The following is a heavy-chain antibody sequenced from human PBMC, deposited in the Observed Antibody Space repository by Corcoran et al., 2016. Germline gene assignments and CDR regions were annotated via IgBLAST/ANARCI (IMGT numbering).Heavy chain of an antibody. Sequence: QLQLQESGPGLVKPSETLSLTCTVSGGSISSSSYYWGWIRQPPGKGLEWIGSIYYSGSTYYNPSLKSRVTISVDSSKNQFSLKLSSVTAADTAVYYCAREVYYSGMDVGGQGTTVTVSS. V-gene: IGHV4-39*07. D-gene: IGHD3-10*01. J-gene: IGHJ6*02. CDR3: AREVYYSGMDV. CDR1: GGSISSSSYY. CDR2: IYYSGST.